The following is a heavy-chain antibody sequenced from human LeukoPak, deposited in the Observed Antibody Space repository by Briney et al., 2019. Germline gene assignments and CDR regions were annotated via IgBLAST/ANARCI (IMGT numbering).Heavy chain of an antibody. D-gene: IGHD3-22*01. Sequence: PGGSLRLSCAASGFTFSSYSMNWVRQAPGKGLEWVSYISSSSTTIYYADSVKGRFTISRDNAKNSLFLQMNSLRDEDTAVYYCARDFYYDSSGLVDYWGQGTLVTVSS. CDR3: ARDFYYDSSGLVDY. V-gene: IGHV3-48*02. J-gene: IGHJ4*02. CDR1: GFTFSSYS. CDR2: ISSSSTTI.